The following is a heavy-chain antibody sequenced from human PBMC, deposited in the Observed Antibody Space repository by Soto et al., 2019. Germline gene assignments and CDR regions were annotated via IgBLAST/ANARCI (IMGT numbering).Heavy chain of an antibody. CDR2: INANNGGT. CDR1: GYTFTSYG. CDR3: ARTSGSGYDFGDYFDY. V-gene: IGHV1-18*01. D-gene: IGHD5-12*01. J-gene: IGHJ4*02. Sequence: ASVKVSWKASGYTFTSYGISWVRQAPGQGLEWMGWINANNGGTNYAQKLQGRVTMTRDTSISTAYMELSRLRSDDTAVYYCARTSGSGYDFGDYFDYWGQGTLVTVSS.